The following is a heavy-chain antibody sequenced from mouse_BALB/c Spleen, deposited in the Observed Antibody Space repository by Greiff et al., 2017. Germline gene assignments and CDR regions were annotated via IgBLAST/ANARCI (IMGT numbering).Heavy chain of an antibody. CDR3: ARGSLGLRGYYFDY. Sequence: ESGPGLVKPSQSLSLTCSVTGYSITSGYYWNWIRQFPGNKLEWMGYISYDGSNNYNPSLKNRISITRDTSKNQFFLKLNSVTTEDTATYYCARGSLGLRGYYFDYWGQGTTLTVSS. CDR1: GYSITSGYY. CDR2: ISYDGSN. J-gene: IGHJ2*01. V-gene: IGHV3-6*02. D-gene: IGHD3-1*01.